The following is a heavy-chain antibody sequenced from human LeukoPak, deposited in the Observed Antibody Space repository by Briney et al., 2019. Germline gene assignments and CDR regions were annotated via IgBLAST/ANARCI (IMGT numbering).Heavy chain of an antibody. Sequence: ASVKVSCKASGYTFTSYAMNWVRQAPGQGLEWMGWINTNTGNPTYAQGFTGRFVFSLDTSVSTAYLQISSLKVEDTAVYYCARQGPGYCSSTRCYGVGHWGQGTLVTVSS. V-gene: IGHV7-4-1*02. CDR1: GYTFTSYA. CDR2: INTNTGNP. J-gene: IGHJ4*02. D-gene: IGHD2-2*01. CDR3: ARQGPGYCSSTRCYGVGH.